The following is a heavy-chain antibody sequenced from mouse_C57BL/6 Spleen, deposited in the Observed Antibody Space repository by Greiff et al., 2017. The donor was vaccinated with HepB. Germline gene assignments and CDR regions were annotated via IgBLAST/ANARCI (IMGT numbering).Heavy chain of an antibody. V-gene: IGHV1-55*01. D-gene: IGHD1-1*01. CDR2: IYPGSGST. Sequence: QVQLQQPGAELVKPGASVKMSCKASGYTFTSYWITWVKQRPGQGLEWIGDIYPGSGSTNYNEKFKSKATLTVDTSSSTAYMQLSSLTSEDSAVYYCARTFTTVVATRGAYWGQGTLVTVSA. J-gene: IGHJ3*01. CDR1: GYTFTSYW. CDR3: ARTFTTVVATRGAY.